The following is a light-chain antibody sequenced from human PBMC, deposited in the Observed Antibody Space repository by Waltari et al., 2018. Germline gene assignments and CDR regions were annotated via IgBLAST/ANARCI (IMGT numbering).Light chain of an antibody. CDR3: VQTIAFPFT. CDR2: GGS. CDR1: QGLLHSNGNTY. Sequence: DIVMTQTPLSLPITPGEPASISCRSSQGLLHSNGNTYLHWYLQKPGQSPQLLIYGGSNRASGVPDRFSGSGSGTDFTLKISKVEAEDVGVYYCVQTIAFPFTFGPGTKLDIK. J-gene: IGKJ3*01. V-gene: IGKV2-40*01.